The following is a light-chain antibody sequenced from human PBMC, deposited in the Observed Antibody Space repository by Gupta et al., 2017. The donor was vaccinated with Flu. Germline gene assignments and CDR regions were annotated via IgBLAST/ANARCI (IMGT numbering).Light chain of an antibody. Sequence: SYELTQPPSVSVSPGQTARITCSGDTLSNQYSYWYQQKPGQAPVLVIYKDTERPSGVPERFSGSSSGTTVTLTISGVQAEDEAAYYCQSADSTGTYVVCGGGTKLTVL. CDR1: TLSNQY. V-gene: IGLV3-25*03. CDR3: QSADSTGTYVV. J-gene: IGLJ2*01. CDR2: KDT.